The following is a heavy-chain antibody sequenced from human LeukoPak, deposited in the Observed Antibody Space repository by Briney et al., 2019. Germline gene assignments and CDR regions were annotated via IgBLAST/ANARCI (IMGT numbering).Heavy chain of an antibody. V-gene: IGHV3-64*01. Sequence: GGSLRLSCAAFGFTFSSYGMVWVRQPPGEGLEYVSVINTDGGRTYHANSVKGRFTISRDNSKSTLYLQMGSLRAEDMAVYFCARRIGYCSGGTCYFDYWGQGTLVTVSS. D-gene: IGHD2-15*01. CDR1: GFTFSSYG. CDR3: ARRIGYCSGGTCYFDY. J-gene: IGHJ4*02. CDR2: INTDGGRT.